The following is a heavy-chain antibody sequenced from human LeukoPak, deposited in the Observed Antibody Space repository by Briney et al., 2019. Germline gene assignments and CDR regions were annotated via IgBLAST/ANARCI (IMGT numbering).Heavy chain of an antibody. V-gene: IGHV3-23*01. D-gene: IGHD6-13*01. CDR2: IRGSGGST. CDR3: AKARSSSWYYFDS. CDR1: GFTFSSYA. Sequence: GGSLRLSCAASGFTFSSYAMSWVRQAPGKGLEWVSSIRGSGGSTDFADSVKGRFTISKDNSQNTLYLQMDSLRADDTAVYYCAKARSSSWYYFDSWGQGTLVIVSS. J-gene: IGHJ4*02.